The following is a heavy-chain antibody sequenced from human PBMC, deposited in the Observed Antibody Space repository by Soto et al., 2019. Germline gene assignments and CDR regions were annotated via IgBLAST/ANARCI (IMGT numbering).Heavy chain of an antibody. CDR1: GGTFSSYA. V-gene: IGHV1-69*01. J-gene: IGHJ6*02. CDR2: SIPIFGTA. CDR3: ARTDGYYGYCSSTSCYPNYYYYGMDV. D-gene: IGHD2-2*01. Sequence: QVQLVQSGAEVKKPGSSVKVSCKASGGTFSSYAISWVRQAPGQGLEWMGGSIPIFGTANYAQKFQGRVTITADESTSTDYMELSSLRSEDTAVYYCARTDGYYGYCSSTSCYPNYYYYGMDVWGQGTTVTVSS.